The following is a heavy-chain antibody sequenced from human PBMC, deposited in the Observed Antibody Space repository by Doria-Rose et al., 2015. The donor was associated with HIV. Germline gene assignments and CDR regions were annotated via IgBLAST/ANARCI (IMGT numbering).Heavy chain of an antibody. CDR2: ITSSVSTP. Sequence: EVQLLESGGGLVQPGGSLKLSCTASGFNLSSYEMMWVRQAPGKGLEWVSYITSSVSTPYYADSVKGRFTISGDNGKNSLFLQMNSLRVEDTAIYYCARSLPAYSSSPFDYWGQGTLVAVSS. J-gene: IGHJ4*02. CDR3: ARSLPAYSSSPFDY. CDR1: GFNLSSYE. V-gene: IGHV3-48*03. D-gene: IGHD6-6*01.